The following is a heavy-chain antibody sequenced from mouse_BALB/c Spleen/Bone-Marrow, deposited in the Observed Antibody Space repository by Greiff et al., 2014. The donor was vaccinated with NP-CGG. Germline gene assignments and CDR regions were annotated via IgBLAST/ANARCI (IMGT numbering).Heavy chain of an antibody. CDR3: ARGLRDWYFDV. Sequence: QVQLKESGAELAKPGASVKMSCKASGYTFTTYWIHWVKQRPGQGLEWIGYINPSTGNTEYNQKFRDRATLTADKSSSTPNMQLSSLTSEDSAVYYCARGLRDWYFDVWGAGTTVTVSS. CDR2: INPSTGNT. V-gene: IGHV1-7*01. CDR1: GYTFTTYW. J-gene: IGHJ1*01. D-gene: IGHD2-4*01.